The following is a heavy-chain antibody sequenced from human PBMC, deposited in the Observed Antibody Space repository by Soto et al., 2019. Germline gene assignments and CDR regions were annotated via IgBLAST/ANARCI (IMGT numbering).Heavy chain of an antibody. CDR1: GGTFSSYA. V-gene: IGHV1-69*12. J-gene: IGHJ4*02. CDR2: IIPIFGTA. CDR3: ARAPSMVRGGHYVDY. D-gene: IGHD3-10*01. Sequence: QVQLVQSGAEVKKPGSSVKVSCKASGGTFSSYAISWVRQAPGQGLEWMGGIIPIFGTANYAQKFQGRVTITADATTSTAYMERSSLRSEDTAVYYWARAPSMVRGGHYVDYWGQGTLVTVSS.